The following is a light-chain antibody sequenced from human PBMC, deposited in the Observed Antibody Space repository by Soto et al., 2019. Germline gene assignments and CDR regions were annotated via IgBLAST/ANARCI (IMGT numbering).Light chain of an antibody. V-gene: IGKV1-27*01. J-gene: IGKJ3*01. CDR1: QAINNY. Sequence: DIQMTQSPSSLSASVGDRVTITCRASQAINNYLAWYQQKPGQLPRLLIQAASTLQLGVPSRFSGTKSLTQFTLTISSLLPEDVATCYCPKYNSAPFTFGPPT. CDR2: AAS. CDR3: PKYNSAPFT.